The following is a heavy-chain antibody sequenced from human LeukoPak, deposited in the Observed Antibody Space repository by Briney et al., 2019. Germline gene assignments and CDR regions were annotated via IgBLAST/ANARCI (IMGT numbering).Heavy chain of an antibody. CDR1: GGTFSGYA. V-gene: IGHV1-8*03. Sequence: ASVKVSCKASGGTFSGYAISWVRQAPGQGLEWMGWISPYNGDTNYVQKFQGRVTITRNTSISTAYMELSSLRSEDTAVYYCARGAAGSFDYWGRGTLVTVSS. D-gene: IGHD2-15*01. J-gene: IGHJ4*02. CDR2: ISPYNGDT. CDR3: ARGAAGSFDY.